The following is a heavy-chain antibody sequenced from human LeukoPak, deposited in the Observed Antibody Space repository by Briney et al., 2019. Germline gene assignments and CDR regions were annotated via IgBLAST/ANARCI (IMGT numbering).Heavy chain of an antibody. CDR2: IIPIFGTA. CDR1: GGTFSSYA. CDR3: ARDQRRGYFDWLLWGYYYYGMDV. D-gene: IGHD3-9*01. V-gene: IGHV1-69*13. Sequence: ASVKVSCKASGGTFSSYAISWVRQAPGQGLEWMGGIIPIFGTANYAQKFQGRVTTTADESTSTAYMELSSLRSEDTAVYYCARDQRRGYFDWLLWGYYYYGMDVWGQGTTVTVSS. J-gene: IGHJ6*02.